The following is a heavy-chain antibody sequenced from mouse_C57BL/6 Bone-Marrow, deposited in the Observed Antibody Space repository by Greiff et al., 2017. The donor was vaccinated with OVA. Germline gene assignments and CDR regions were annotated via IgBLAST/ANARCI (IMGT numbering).Heavy chain of an antibody. J-gene: IGHJ1*03. D-gene: IGHD4-1*01. V-gene: IGHV1-81*01. CDR2: IYPRSGNT. Sequence: VQLQQSGAELARPGASVKLSCKASGYTLTSYGISWVKQRTGQGLEWIGEIYPRSGNTYYNDKFKGKATLTADKSSSTAYMELRSLTSEDSAVYFCALTQYFDVWGTGTTVTVSS. CDR1: GYTLTSYG. CDR3: ALTQYFDV.